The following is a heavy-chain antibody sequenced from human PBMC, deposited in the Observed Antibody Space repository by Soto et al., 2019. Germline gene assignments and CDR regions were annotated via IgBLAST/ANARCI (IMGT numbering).Heavy chain of an antibody. CDR1: GYIFSTYG. Sequence: QAQLVQSGAEVKKPGASVKVSCKASGYIFSTYGITWVRQAPGQGLEWMGWISGYNGNTDDGQKLQGRVSMTIGTSTSTAYMELRSLRADDTAVYYCARAERHSTSWYAMDVWGQGTTVIVSS. CDR3: ARAERHSTSWYAMDV. CDR2: ISGYNGNT. J-gene: IGHJ6*02. D-gene: IGHD2-2*01. V-gene: IGHV1-18*01.